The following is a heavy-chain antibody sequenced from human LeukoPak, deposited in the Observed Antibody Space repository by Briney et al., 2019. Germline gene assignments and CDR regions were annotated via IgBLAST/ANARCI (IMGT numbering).Heavy chain of an antibody. CDR1: GFTFSSYA. D-gene: IGHD6-6*01. J-gene: IGHJ4*02. Sequence: GGSLRLSCAASGFTFSSYAMSWVRQARGKGLEWVSAISGSGGSTYYADSVKGRFTISRDNSKNTLYLQMNSLRAEDTAVYYCATEYSSSSGTIDYWGQGTLVTVSS. CDR2: ISGSGGST. CDR3: ATEYSSSSGTIDY. V-gene: IGHV3-23*01.